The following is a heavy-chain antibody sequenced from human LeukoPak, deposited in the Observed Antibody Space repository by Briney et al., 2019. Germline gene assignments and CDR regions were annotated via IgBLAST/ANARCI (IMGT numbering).Heavy chain of an antibody. CDR2: IYYSGST. J-gene: IGHJ3*02. CDR1: GGSFSSGDYY. Sequence: SETLSLTCTVSGGSFSSGDYYWSWIRQPPGKGLEWIGYIYYSGSTYYNPSLKSRVTISVDTSKNQFSLKLSSVTAADTAVYYCARALTDGAFDIWGQGTMVTVSS. V-gene: IGHV4-30-4*08. D-gene: IGHD2-8*02. CDR3: ARALTDGAFDI.